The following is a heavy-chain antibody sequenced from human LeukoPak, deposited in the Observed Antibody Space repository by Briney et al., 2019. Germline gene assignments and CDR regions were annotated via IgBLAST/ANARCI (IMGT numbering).Heavy chain of an antibody. J-gene: IGHJ4*02. D-gene: IGHD5-18*01. Sequence: GTLRLSCAASGFTFSSYGMSWVRQAPGKGLEWVSAISGSGGSTYYADSVKGRFTISRDNSKNPLYLQMNSLRAEDTAVYYCAKDLGYSYGRPPFDYWGQGTLVTVSS. CDR1: GFTFSSYG. V-gene: IGHV3-23*01. CDR3: AKDLGYSYGRPPFDY. CDR2: ISGSGGST.